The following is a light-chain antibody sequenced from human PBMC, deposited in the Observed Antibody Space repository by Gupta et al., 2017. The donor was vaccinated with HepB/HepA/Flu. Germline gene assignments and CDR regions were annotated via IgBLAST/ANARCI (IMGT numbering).Light chain of an antibody. V-gene: IGKV3-11*01. Sequence: EIVLTQSPVSLSLSPGDRATLSCRASQTAERLAWYQQKPGQAPRLLIYDARFRATGIPARFSGSGSGTDFTLTISSLEPEDFAVYLWQDGSKWPTFGQGTRLEIK. J-gene: IGKJ5*01. CDR1: QTAER. CDR3: QDGSKWPT. CDR2: DAR.